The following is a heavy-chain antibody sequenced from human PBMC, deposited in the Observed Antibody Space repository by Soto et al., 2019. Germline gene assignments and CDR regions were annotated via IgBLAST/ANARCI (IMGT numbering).Heavy chain of an antibody. Sequence: ASVKVSCKASGYTFTSYGISWVRQAPGQGLEWMGWISAYNGNTNYAQKLQGRVTMTTDTSTSTAYMELRSLRSDDTAVYYCARDDFPITMVRGVPLDYWGQGTLVTVSS. CDR2: ISAYNGNT. CDR1: GYTFTSYG. D-gene: IGHD3-10*01. J-gene: IGHJ4*02. CDR3: ARDDFPITMVRGVPLDY. V-gene: IGHV1-18*01.